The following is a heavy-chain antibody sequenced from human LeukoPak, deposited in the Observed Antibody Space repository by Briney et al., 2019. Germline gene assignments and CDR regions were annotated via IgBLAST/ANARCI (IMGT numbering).Heavy chain of an antibody. V-gene: IGHV4-39*01. CDR1: GGSINSRNNY. CDR3: ARRNYPYYFDY. Sequence: SETLSLTCTVSGGSINSRNNYWGWIRQPPGKGLEWIAIISGTGTTYYSPSLKSRLTISVDTSKNQFSLTLSSVTAADTAVYYCARRNYPYYFDYWGQGTLVTVSS. J-gene: IGHJ4*02. CDR2: ISGTGTT. D-gene: IGHD1-7*01.